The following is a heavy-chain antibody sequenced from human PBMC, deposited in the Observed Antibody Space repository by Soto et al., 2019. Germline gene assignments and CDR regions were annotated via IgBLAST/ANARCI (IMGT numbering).Heavy chain of an antibody. CDR1: GFTFSSHN. CDR2: IYSGGST. D-gene: IGHD4-17*01. CDR3: GRDLDYGGNSKASDV. J-gene: IGHJ3*01. V-gene: IGHV3-66*01. Sequence: GGSLRLSCSASGFTFSSHNMNWVRQAPGKGLEWVSVIYSGGSTYCADSVKGRFTISRDNSKNTLYLQMNSLRAEDTAVYYCGRDLDYGGNSKASDVGGQGTMVTVSS.